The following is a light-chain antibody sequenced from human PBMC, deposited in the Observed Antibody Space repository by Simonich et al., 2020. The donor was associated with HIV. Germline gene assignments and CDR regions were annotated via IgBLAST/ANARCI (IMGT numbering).Light chain of an antibody. CDR2: DAS. J-gene: IGKJ1*01. Sequence: IRMTQSPSSLSASTGDRVTITCRASQGISYYLVWYQQKPGKAPKLLVYDASRLESGVPSRFSGSGSGTDYTLTISSLQPEDFATYYCQQYYSTPPTFGQGTKVEIK. CDR1: QGISYY. V-gene: IGKV1-NL1*01. CDR3: QQYYSTPPT.